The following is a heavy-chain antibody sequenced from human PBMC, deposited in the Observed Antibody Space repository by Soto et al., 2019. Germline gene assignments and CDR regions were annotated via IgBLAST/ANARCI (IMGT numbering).Heavy chain of an antibody. V-gene: IGHV3-11*06. Sequence: GGSLRLSCAASGFTFSDHYMSWIRQAPGKGLEWIGYSSNSGSFTRYADSVKGRFSISRDNAKNSLYLQINSLRGDDTAIYYCVRSGDNYNLLDYWGQGTPVTAPQ. CDR2: SSNSGSFT. CDR3: VRSGDNYNLLDY. J-gene: IGHJ4*02. D-gene: IGHD1-1*01. CDR1: GFTFSDHY.